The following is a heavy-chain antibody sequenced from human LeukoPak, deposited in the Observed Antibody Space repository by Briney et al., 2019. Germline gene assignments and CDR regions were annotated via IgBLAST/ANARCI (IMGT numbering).Heavy chain of an antibody. CDR2: ISSSSSYI. CDR1: GFTFSSYS. CDR3: ARGILWYTYYFDY. D-gene: IGHD2-21*01. Sequence: GGSLRLSCAASGFTFSSYSMNWVRQAPGKGLEWVSSISSSSSYIYYADSVKGRFTISRDNAKNSLYLQMNSLRAEDTAVYYCARGILWYTYYFDYWSQGTLVTVSS. V-gene: IGHV3-21*01. J-gene: IGHJ4*02.